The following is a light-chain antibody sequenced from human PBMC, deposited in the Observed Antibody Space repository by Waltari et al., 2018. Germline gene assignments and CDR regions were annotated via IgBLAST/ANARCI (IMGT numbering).Light chain of an antibody. CDR3: STWDYSLGFWV. V-gene: IGLV1-44*01. Sequence: QSALTQEASVSGTVGQKVTLSCTGTSHNIGRYPVGWYQQISHGAPKTVMFGNSLPSGIPGRFSGSKSGTTASLNISGLQPEDEADYYCSTWDYSLGFWVFGGGTKLTVL. CDR1: SHNIGRYP. J-gene: IGLJ3*02. CDR2: GNS.